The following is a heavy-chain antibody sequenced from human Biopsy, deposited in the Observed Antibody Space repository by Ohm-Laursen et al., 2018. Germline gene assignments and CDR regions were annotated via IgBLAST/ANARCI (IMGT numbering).Heavy chain of an antibody. CDR3: GRAVRNQLLADP. CDR1: GYTFTSYD. J-gene: IGHJ5*02. Sequence: ASVKVSCKASGYTFTSYDITWVRQASGQGPEWIGWLNPVSGNSNFGQKFRGRVTVTSDTSISTAYMELSGLTSDDTATYYCGRAVRNQLLADPCGQGTLVTVSS. D-gene: IGHD1-7*01. V-gene: IGHV1-8*01. CDR2: LNPVSGNS.